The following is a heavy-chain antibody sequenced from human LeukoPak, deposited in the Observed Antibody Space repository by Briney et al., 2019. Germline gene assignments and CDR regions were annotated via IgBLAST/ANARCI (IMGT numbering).Heavy chain of an antibody. J-gene: IGHJ4*02. D-gene: IGHD6-19*01. V-gene: IGHV3-30*01. CDR1: GFTFSSYA. Sequence: GGSLRLSCAASGFTFSSYAMHWVRQAPGKGLEWVAVISYDGSNKYYADSVKGRFTISRDNSKNTLYLQMNSLRAEDTAVYYCAKGIAVAVSPLDYWGQGTLVTVSS. CDR2: ISYDGSNK. CDR3: AKGIAVAVSPLDY.